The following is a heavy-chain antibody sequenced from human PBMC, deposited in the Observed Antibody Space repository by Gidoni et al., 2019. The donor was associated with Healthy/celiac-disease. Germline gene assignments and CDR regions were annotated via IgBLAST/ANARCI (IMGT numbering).Heavy chain of an antibody. CDR3: AKVRGIGGYKNDAFDI. J-gene: IGHJ3*02. V-gene: IGHV3-9*01. CDR1: GFTLDDYA. D-gene: IGHD5-12*01. Sequence: EVQLVESGGGLVQPGRSLRLSCAASGFTLDDYAMHWVRQIPGKGLEWVSGVSWNSRSIGYADSVKGRFTISRDNAKNLLYVQMNSLRAEDTALYYCAKVRGIGGYKNDAFDIWGQGTMVTVSS. CDR2: VSWNSRSI.